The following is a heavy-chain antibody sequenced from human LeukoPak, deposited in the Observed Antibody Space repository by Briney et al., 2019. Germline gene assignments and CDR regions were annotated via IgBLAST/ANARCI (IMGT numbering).Heavy chain of an antibody. J-gene: IGHJ3*02. CDR1: GITFSSYS. V-gene: IGHV3-48*01. D-gene: IGHD3-9*01. CDR2: ISSFSGTI. Sequence: GGSLRLSCVASGITFSSYSMNWVRQAPGKGLEWVSYISSFSGTINYADSVKGRFTISRDNAKNSLYLQMNSLRAEDTAVYYCAKGRWGLTINNFDIWGQGTMVTVSS. CDR3: AKGRWGLTINNFDI.